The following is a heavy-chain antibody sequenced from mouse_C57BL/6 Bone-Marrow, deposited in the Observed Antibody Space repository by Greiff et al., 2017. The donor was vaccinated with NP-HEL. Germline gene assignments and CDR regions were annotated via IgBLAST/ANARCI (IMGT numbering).Heavy chain of an antibody. J-gene: IGHJ1*03. CDR3: ARDYYGSSPRRVGYFDV. CDR1: GYSITSGYY. CDR2: ISYDGSN. V-gene: IGHV3-6*01. D-gene: IGHD1-1*01. Sequence: DVKLQESGPGLVKPSQSLSLTCSVTGYSITSGYYWNWIRQFPGNKLEWMGYISYDGSNNYNPSLKNRISITRDTSKNQFFLKLNSVTTEDTATYYCARDYYGSSPRRVGYFDVWGTGTTVTVSS.